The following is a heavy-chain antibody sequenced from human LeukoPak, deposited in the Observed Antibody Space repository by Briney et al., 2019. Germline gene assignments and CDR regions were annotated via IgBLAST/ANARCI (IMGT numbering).Heavy chain of an antibody. J-gene: IGHJ6*02. D-gene: IGHD3-16*01. CDR3: ARGGGLDV. Sequence: GGSLRLSGAASGFTFTSYAMHWVRQAPGKGLEWVAVISYGGSNKYYADSVKGRFTISRDNAKNSLYLQMSNLRAEDTAVYFCARGGGLDVWGQGATVTVSS. CDR2: ISYGGSNK. CDR1: GFTFTSYA. V-gene: IGHV3-30-3*01.